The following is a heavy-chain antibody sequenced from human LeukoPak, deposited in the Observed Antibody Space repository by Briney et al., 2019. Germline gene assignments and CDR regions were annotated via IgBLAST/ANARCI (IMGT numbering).Heavy chain of an antibody. D-gene: IGHD6-13*01. CDR1: GFTFSSYW. CDR2: IKQDGSEK. Sequence: GSLRLSCAASGFTFSSYWMSWVRQAPGKGLEWVANIKQDGSEKYYVDSVKGRFTISRDNAKNSLYLQMNSLRAEDTAVYYCARVVLAAAGLIDYWGQGTLVTVSS. V-gene: IGHV3-7*01. J-gene: IGHJ4*02. CDR3: ARVVLAAAGLIDY.